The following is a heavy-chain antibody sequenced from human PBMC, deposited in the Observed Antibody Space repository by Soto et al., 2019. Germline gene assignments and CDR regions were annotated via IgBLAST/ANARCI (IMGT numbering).Heavy chain of an antibody. Sequence: SVKVSCKASGGTFSSYAISWVRQAPGQGLEWMGGIIPIFGTANYAQKFQGRVTITADESTSTAYMELSSLRSEDTAVYYCSRDRKVVVVPAALRLDDYYYYGMDVWGQGTTVTVSS. V-gene: IGHV1-69*13. J-gene: IGHJ6*02. CDR1: GGTFSSYA. CDR3: SRDRKVVVVPAALRLDDYYYYGMDV. D-gene: IGHD2-2*02. CDR2: IIPIFGTA.